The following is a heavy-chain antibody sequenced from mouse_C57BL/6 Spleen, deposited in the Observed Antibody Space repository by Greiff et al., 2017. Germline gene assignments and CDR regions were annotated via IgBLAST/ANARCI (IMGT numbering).Heavy chain of an antibody. V-gene: IGHV1-82*01. CDR2: IYPGDGDT. Sequence: QVQLKQSGPELVKPGASVKISCKASGYAFSSSWMNWVKQRPGQGLEWIGRIYPGDGDTNYNGKFKGKATLTADKSSSTAYMQLSSLTSEDSAVYFCARSGLGRKFAYWGQGTLVTVSA. CDR1: GYAFSSSW. D-gene: IGHD4-1*01. CDR3: ARSGLGRKFAY. J-gene: IGHJ3*01.